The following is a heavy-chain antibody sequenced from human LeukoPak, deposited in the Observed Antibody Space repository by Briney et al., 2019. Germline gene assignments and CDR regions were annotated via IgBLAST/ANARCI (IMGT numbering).Heavy chain of an antibody. D-gene: IGHD3-16*01. CDR3: AKDGAGDFSRYGMDV. CDR2: IWYNGGNK. CDR1: GFIFGSYG. V-gene: IGHV3-33*06. Sequence: PPGGSLRLSCVASGFIFGSYGIQWVRQAPGKGLEWVAIIWYNGGNKYYADSVRGRFTVSRDNSKNALYLQMNSLRAEDTAVYYCAKDGAGDFSRYGMDVWGQGTTVTVSS. J-gene: IGHJ6*02.